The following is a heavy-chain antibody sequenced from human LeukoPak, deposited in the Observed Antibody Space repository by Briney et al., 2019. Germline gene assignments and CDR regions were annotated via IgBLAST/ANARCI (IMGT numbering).Heavy chain of an antibody. CDR1: GGSISSGGYY. J-gene: IGHJ5*02. Sequence: SQTLSLTCTVSGGSISSGGYYWSWIRQHPGKGLEWIGYIYYSGSTYYNPSLKSRVTISVDTSKNQFSLKLSSVTAADTAVYYCARGARITIFGVVTHSPRFDPWGQGTLVTVSS. V-gene: IGHV4-31*03. D-gene: IGHD3-3*01. CDR2: IYYSGST. CDR3: ARGARITIFGVVTHSPRFDP.